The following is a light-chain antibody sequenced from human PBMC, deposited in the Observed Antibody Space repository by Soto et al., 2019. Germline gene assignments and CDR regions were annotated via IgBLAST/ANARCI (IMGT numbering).Light chain of an antibody. V-gene: IGLV1-40*01. CDR2: ANN. Sequence: QSVLTQPPSVSGAPGQRVTISCTGSSSNIGAGYDVHWYQQLPGATPKVLIYANNNRPSGVPGRFSGSKSGTSASLAIAGLQAEDEAEYYCQSYDTRLSGSVVFGGGTKLTVL. CDR3: QSYDTRLSGSVV. J-gene: IGLJ2*01. CDR1: SSNIGAGYD.